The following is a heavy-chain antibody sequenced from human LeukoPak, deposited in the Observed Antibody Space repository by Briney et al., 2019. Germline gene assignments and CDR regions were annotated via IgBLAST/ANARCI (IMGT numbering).Heavy chain of an antibody. Sequence: PSETLSLTCTVSGGSISSSSYYWGWIRQPPGKGLEWIGSIYYSGSTYYNPSLKSRVTISVDTSKNQFSLKLSSVTAADTAVYYCARRGSLGYCSGGSCYLEGVYYYMDVWGKGTTVTVSS. J-gene: IGHJ6*03. CDR3: ARRGSLGYCSGGSCYLEGVYYYMDV. CDR1: GGSISSSSYY. D-gene: IGHD2-15*01. V-gene: IGHV4-39*07. CDR2: IYYSGST.